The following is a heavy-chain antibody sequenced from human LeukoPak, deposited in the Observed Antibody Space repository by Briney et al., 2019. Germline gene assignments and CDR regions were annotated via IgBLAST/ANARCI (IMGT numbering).Heavy chain of an antibody. Sequence: SETLSLTCTVSGGSINSDNYYWSWLRQPPGKGLEWIGYIYYSGSTYYNPSLKSRVTISLDTSKNQFSLKLSSVTAADTAVYYCARAAARRFMDVWGEGTTVTVSS. CDR1: GGSINSDNYY. CDR2: IYYSGST. D-gene: IGHD6-6*01. CDR3: ARAAARRFMDV. J-gene: IGHJ6*03. V-gene: IGHV4-30-4*08.